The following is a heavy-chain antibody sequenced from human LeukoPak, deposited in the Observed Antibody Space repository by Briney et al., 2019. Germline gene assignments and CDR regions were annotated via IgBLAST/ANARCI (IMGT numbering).Heavy chain of an antibody. D-gene: IGHD5-12*01. CDR3: SRSGWLRSDWFHP. CDR1: GGSISSSSYY. CDR2: IHQSGST. V-gene: IGHV4-39*01. J-gene: IGHJ5*02. Sequence: PSETLSLTCTVSGGSISSSSYYWGWIRQPPGKGLEWIGSIHQSGSTYYNPSLKRRVTISVDTSKKNQFSLKLSSLTAADTAVYYCSRSGWLRSDWFHPWGQGTLVTVSS.